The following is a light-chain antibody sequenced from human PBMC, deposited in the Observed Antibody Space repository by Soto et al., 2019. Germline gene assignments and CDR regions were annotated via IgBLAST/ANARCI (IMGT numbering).Light chain of an antibody. CDR1: RDINTW. J-gene: IGKJ3*01. Sequence: DIQMTQSPSSVSASVGDRVTITCRASRDINTWLAWYQQKPGKAHKLMLDAASTVQSGVSSRFSGSGSWTDFTLTSSSLQPEDSGTYYCQLAYSVPFAFGPGTKVDLK. V-gene: IGKV1-12*02. CDR2: AAS. CDR3: QLAYSVPFA.